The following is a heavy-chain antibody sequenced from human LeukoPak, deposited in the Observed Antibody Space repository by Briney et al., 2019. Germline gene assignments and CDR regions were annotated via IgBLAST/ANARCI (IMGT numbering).Heavy chain of an antibody. CDR3: ATYRPEADDYGDYRYFYYMDV. V-gene: IGHV1-69*13. Sequence: ASVKVSCKASGGTFSNYVINWVRQAPGQGPEWMGGIIPILGTAKYAQMLQGRVTITADESTSTAYMELSSLKSEDTAVYYCATYRPEADDYGDYRYFYYMDVWGKGTTVTISS. CDR1: GGTFSNYV. J-gene: IGHJ6*03. CDR2: IIPILGTA. D-gene: IGHD4-17*01.